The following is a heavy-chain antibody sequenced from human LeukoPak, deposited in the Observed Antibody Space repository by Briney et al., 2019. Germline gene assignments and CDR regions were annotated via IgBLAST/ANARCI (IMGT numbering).Heavy chain of an antibody. CDR1: GFTFSTYG. D-gene: IGHD4-17*01. V-gene: IGHV3-30*02. Sequence: GGSLRLSCSASGFTFSTYGMHWIRQAPDKGLAWVAFIRYDASNEYYTDSVKGRFNISRANSKNTLYLQMNSLRAEDTAVYYCAKHRTGGTYGDYGFDYWGQGTLVPVSS. CDR3: AKHRTGGTYGDYGFDY. J-gene: IGHJ4*02. CDR2: IRYDASNE.